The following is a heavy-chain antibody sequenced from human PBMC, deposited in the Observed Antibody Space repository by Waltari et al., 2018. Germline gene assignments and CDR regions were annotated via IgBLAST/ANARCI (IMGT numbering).Heavy chain of an antibody. CDR1: GFTFSNSW. Sequence: EVQLVESGGGLVQPGGSLRPSCEASGFTFSNSWMDWVRQAPGKGLEWVANIKPDGSERHYVDSVQGRFTVSRDNAQNLLYLQINTLRVDDTAVYYCSLSLNSWGQGTLVTVSP. V-gene: IGHV3-7*01. J-gene: IGHJ4*02. CDR3: SLSLNS. CDR2: IKPDGSER.